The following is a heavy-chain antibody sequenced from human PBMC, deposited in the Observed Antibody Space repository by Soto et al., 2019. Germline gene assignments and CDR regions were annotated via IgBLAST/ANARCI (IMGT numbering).Heavy chain of an antibody. D-gene: IGHD3-10*01. V-gene: IGHV3-23*01. J-gene: IGHJ6*02. Sequence: GGSLRLSCAASGFTFSSYAMSWVRQAPGKGLEWVSAISGSGGSTYYADSVKGRFTISRDNSKNTLYLQMNSLRAEDTAVYYCAKMTRVSPEGPYYYGSGGDYYYGMDVWGQGTTVTVSS. CDR2: ISGSGGST. CDR3: AKMTRVSPEGPYYYGSGGDYYYGMDV. CDR1: GFTFSSYA.